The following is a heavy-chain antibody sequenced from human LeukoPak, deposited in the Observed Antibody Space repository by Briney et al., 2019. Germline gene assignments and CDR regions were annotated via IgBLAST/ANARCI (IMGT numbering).Heavy chain of an antibody. J-gene: IGHJ4*02. Sequence: SETLSLTCTVSGYSISSGYYWGWIGQSPGKGLEWIGGIYHGGSTYYNPSLRSRVIVSVDTSRSHSSLKLSSVTAADTAVYYCARGRGMYSYVVDYWGQGTLVTVSS. D-gene: IGHD5-18*01. V-gene: IGHV4-38-2*02. CDR2: IYHGGST. CDR1: GYSISSGYY. CDR3: ARGRGMYSYVVDY.